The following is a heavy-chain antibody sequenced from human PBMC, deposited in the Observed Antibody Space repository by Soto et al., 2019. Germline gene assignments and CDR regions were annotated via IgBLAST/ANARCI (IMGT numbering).Heavy chain of an antibody. J-gene: IGHJ4*02. CDR3: ARGHYSSGWPIDH. CDR1: GDSFSDYY. D-gene: IGHD6-19*01. V-gene: IGHV4-59*01. Sequence: LTCTVSGDSFSDYYWNWIRQVPGKGLEWIGFVFHSATTSYNPSLKTRVAISDDTSKKQFSLRLTSVTAADTAIYYCARGHYSSGWPIDHWGQGILVTVSS. CDR2: VFHSATT.